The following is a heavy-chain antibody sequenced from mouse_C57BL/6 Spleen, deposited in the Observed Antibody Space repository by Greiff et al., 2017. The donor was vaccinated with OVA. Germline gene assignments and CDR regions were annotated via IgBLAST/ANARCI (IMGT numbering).Heavy chain of an antibody. V-gene: IGHV1-26*01. CDR3: ARNRPYNYDAIDY. Sequence: EVQLQQSGPELVKPGASVKISCKASGYTFTDYYMNWVKQSHGKSLEWIGDINPNNGGTSYNQKFKGKATLTVDKSSSTAYMELSSLTSEDSAVYYCARNRPYNYDAIDYWGQGTSVTVSS. J-gene: IGHJ4*01. D-gene: IGHD1-3*01. CDR1: GYTFTDYY. CDR2: INPNNGGT.